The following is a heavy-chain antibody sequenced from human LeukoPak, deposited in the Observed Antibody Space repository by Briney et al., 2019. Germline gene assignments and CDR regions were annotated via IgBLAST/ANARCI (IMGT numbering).Heavy chain of an antibody. J-gene: IGHJ4*02. CDR2: ISSNGGST. CDR3: SRGLTVTTFIFDY. Sequence: GGSLRLSCAASGFTFSSYVMHWVRQAPGKGLEYVSAISSNGGSTYYVNSVKGRFAISRDNSKNTLYLQMGSLSAEDMAGYYFSRGLTVTTFIFDYWGKGTLVPVSS. D-gene: IGHD4-17*01. V-gene: IGHV3-64*01. CDR1: GFTFSSYV.